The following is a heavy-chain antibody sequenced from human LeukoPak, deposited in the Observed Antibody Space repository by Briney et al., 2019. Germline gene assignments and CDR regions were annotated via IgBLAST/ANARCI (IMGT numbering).Heavy chain of an antibody. CDR2: INHSGST. CDR3: ARRGGSSWYWWVY. D-gene: IGHD6-13*01. V-gene: IGHV4-34*01. J-gene: IGHJ4*02. CDR1: GGSFSGYY. Sequence: SSETLSLTCAVYGGSFSGYYWSWIRQPPGKGPEWIGEINHSGSTNYNPSLKSRVTISVDTSKNQFSLKLSSVTAADTAVYYCARRGGSSWYWWVYWGQGTLVTVSS.